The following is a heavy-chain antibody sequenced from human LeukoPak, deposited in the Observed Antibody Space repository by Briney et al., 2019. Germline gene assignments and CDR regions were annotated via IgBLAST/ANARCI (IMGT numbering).Heavy chain of an antibody. CDR1: GGSISTDY. Sequence: SETLSLTCTVSGGSISTDYWNWIRQPAGKGLEWIGRIYVTGTTYYNPSLKSRLTMSVDASRNQFFLNLSSVTAADTAVYYCARGGPDLAREYFQYWGQGTLVTVS. J-gene: IGHJ1*01. CDR2: IYVTGTT. V-gene: IGHV4-4*07. D-gene: IGHD5-12*01. CDR3: ARGGPDLAREYFQY.